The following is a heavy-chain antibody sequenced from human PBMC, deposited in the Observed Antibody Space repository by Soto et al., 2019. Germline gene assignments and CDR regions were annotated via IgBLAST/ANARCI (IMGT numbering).Heavy chain of an antibody. CDR1: GFTFSSYS. D-gene: IGHD3-3*01. J-gene: IGHJ4*02. V-gene: IGHV3-21*01. Sequence: GFLRLSCAASGFTFSSYSMNWVRQAPGKGLEWVSSISSSSSYIYYADSVKGRFTISRDNAKNSLYLQMNSLRAEDTAVYYCEIDLWSGYSWGQGTLVTLSA. CDR3: EIDLWSGYS. CDR2: ISSSSSYI.